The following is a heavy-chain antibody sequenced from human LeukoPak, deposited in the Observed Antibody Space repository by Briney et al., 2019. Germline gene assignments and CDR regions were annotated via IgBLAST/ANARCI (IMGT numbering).Heavy chain of an antibody. Sequence: SVKVSCKASGGTFSSYATSWVRQAPGQGLEWMGGIIPIFGTANYAQKFQGRVTITADESTSTAYMELSSLRSEDTAVYYCARDVRAYCGGDCKYNWFDPWGQGTLVTVSS. CDR2: IIPIFGTA. CDR3: ARDVRAYCGGDCKYNWFDP. J-gene: IGHJ5*02. V-gene: IGHV1-69*13. D-gene: IGHD2-21*02. CDR1: GGTFSSYA.